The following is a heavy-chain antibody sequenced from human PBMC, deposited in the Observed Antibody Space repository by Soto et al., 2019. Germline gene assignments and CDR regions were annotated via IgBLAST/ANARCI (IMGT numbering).Heavy chain of an antibody. CDR3: ARDGPVSAYCGGDCYPGYYYYYGMDV. J-gene: IGHJ6*02. V-gene: IGHV1-46*01. D-gene: IGHD2-21*02. CDR2: INPSGGST. Sequence: GASVKVSCKASGCTFTSYYMHWVRQAPGQGLEGMGIINPSGGSTSYAQKFQGRVTMTRDTSTSTVYMELSSLRSEDTAVYYCARDGPVSAYCGGDCYPGYYYYYGMDVWGQGTTVTVSS. CDR1: GCTFTSYY.